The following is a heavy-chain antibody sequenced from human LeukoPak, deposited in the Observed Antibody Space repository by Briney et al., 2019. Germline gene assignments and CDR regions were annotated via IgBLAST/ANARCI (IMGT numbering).Heavy chain of an antibody. CDR3: ARDAY. J-gene: IGHJ4*02. CDR1: GVSIGSHY. V-gene: IGHV4-59*11. CDR2: VYNSGTT. Sequence: SETLSLTCTVSGVSIGSHYWSWIRQSPGKGLEWIGCVYNSGTTVYNPSLTGRVTISVDTSKNQYSLNLRSVTAADAAVYYCARDAYWGQGILVTVST.